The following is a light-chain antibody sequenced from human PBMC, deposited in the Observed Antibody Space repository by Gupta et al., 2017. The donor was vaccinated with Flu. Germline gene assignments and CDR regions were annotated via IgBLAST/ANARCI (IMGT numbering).Light chain of an antibody. CDR2: DAS. J-gene: IGKJ5*01. V-gene: IGKV1-9*01. CDR1: QGISSY. Sequence: DIQLTQSPSFLSASVGDRVTTTCRARQGISSYLAWYQQKPGKAPNLLIYDASTLQSGVPSRFSGSGSGTEFTLTISSLQPEDFATYYCQQVNSYPFTFGQGTQLEIK. CDR3: QQVNSYPFT.